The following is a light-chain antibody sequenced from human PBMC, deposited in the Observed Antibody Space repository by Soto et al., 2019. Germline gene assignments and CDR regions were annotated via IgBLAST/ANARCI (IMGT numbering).Light chain of an antibody. CDR2: EIN. J-gene: IGLJ1*01. CDR3: CSYAGTYYV. CDR1: SSDVGGYKY. V-gene: IGLV2-8*01. Sequence: QSALSQPPSAAGSPGQSVTISCTGTSSDVGGYKYVSWYQQHPGKAPKIMIYEINKRSSGVPDRFWGSKSGNTASLTISGLQAEDEAEYYCCSYAGTYYVFVTGTKLTVL.